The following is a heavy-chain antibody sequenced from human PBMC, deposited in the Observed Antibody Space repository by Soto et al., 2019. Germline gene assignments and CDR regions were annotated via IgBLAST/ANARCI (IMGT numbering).Heavy chain of an antibody. D-gene: IGHD2-2*01. CDR2: INHSGST. CDR1: GGSFSGYY. J-gene: IGHJ5*02. Sequence: PSETLSLTCAVYGGSFSGYYWSWIRQPPGKGLEWIGEINHSGSTNYNPSLMSRVTISVDTSKNQFSLKLSSVTAADTAVYYCARRRWYCSSTSCSKISRWFDPWGRGTLVTVST. V-gene: IGHV4-34*01. CDR3: ARRRWYCSSTSCSKISRWFDP.